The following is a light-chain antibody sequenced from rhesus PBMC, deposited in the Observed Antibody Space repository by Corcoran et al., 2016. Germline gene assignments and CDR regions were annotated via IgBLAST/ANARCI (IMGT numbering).Light chain of an antibody. CDR3: YQHSRGFT. J-gene: IGKJ4*01. CDR2: DTS. V-gene: IGKV3-10*01. Sequence: QVILTQSPATLSLSPGERATLSCRASQSVSSYLAWYQQKPGEAPRPLIYDTSNRATGIPDRFSGSGSWTDFTLTISSLEPEDVGVYHCYQHSRGFTFGGGTKVELK. CDR1: QSVSSY.